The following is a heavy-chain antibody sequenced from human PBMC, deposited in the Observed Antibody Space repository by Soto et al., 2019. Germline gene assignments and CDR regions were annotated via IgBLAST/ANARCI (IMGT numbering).Heavy chain of an antibody. V-gene: IGHV5-51*01. J-gene: IGHJ6*02. Sequence: GESLKISCKGSGYTFTNYWIGWVRQMPGKGPEWMGIIYPGDSDTKYNPSFQGQVTISADRSITTTYLQWSSLKASDTAIYYCAASIFYYGMDVWGQGTTVTVSS. CDR3: AASIFYYGMDV. CDR2: IYPGDSDT. CDR1: GYTFTNYW.